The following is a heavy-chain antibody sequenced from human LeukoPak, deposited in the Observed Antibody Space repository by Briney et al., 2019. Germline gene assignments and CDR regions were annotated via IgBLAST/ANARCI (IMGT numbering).Heavy chain of an antibody. CDR1: GGSVSSFY. Sequence: PSETLSLTCSVSGGSVSSFYWSWIRQSPGKGLEWIGYISHKGITSYNPSLESRLTISLDTSKNQFSLKLKSLTVADTAVYFCAKDGAGGEMTTPTGYFDIWGRGTLVTVSS. CDR2: ISHKGIT. J-gene: IGHJ2*01. CDR3: AKDGAGGEMTTPTGYFDI. D-gene: IGHD5-24*01. V-gene: IGHV4-59*02.